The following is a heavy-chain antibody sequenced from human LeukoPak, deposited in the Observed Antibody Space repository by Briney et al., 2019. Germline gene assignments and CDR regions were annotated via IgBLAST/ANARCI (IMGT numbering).Heavy chain of an antibody. V-gene: IGHV3-7*01. D-gene: IGHD4-11*01. Sequence: GGSLRLSCAASGFTFTNYWLTWVRQAPGKGLEWVANINEAGSDRNYVDSVKGRFTISRDNAKNSVYLEMESVKAEDTAVYYCATGSLHYSDWIDYWGQGTLVTVSS. J-gene: IGHJ4*02. CDR1: GFTFTNYW. CDR3: ATGSLHYSDWIDY. CDR2: INEAGSDR.